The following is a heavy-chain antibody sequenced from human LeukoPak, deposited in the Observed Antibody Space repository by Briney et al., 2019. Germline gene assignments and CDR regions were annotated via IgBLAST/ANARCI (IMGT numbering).Heavy chain of an antibody. CDR3: AREISGSYYY. CDR2: IHPKSGGT. Sequence: GASVKVSCKASGYTFTGYYIRWVRQAPGQGLEWMGRIHPKSGGTNYAQKFQDRVTMTRDTSISTAYMELSRLISDDTAVYYCAREISGSYYYWGQGTLVTVSS. D-gene: IGHD1-26*01. V-gene: IGHV1-2*02. CDR1: GYTFTGYY. J-gene: IGHJ4*02.